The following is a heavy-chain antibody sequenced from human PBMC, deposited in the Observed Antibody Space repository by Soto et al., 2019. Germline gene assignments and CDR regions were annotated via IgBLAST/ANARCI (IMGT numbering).Heavy chain of an antibody. CDR2: INPKSGAT. V-gene: IGHV1-2*02. J-gene: IGHJ6*02. CDR3: VRPGISVAGHFYKHDMEV. D-gene: IGHD6-19*01. Sequence: ASVKVSCKASGYTLTGYYIQWVRQAPGQGLEWMGWINPKSGATKYAQKFQGRVTMTRDTSLNTAYMDLTRLRSDDRAIYFCVRPGISVAGHFYKHDMEVWGQGTTVTVSS. CDR1: GYTLTGYY.